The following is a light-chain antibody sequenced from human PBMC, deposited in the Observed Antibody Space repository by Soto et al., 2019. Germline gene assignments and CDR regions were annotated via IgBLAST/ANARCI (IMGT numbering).Light chain of an antibody. CDR1: QSVSSNY. CDR3: QQYGRSPMFT. CDR2: GAS. V-gene: IGKV3-20*01. J-gene: IGKJ2*01. Sequence: EIVLTQSPGTLSLSPGERATLSCRASQSVSSNYLAWYQQKPGQAPRLLIYGASRGAAGIPDRFIGSGSGTEFTLTINRREPEDCAVYFCQQYGRSPMFTFGQGTKLVIK.